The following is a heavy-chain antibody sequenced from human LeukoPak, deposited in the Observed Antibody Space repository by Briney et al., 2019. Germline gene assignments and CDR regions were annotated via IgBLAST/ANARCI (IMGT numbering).Heavy chain of an antibody. CDR1: GFTFGSFA. CDR2: ISGSG. Sequence: QPGGSLRLSCEASGFTFGSFAMSWVRQAPGKGLEWVSGISGSGYYADSVKGRFTISRDKSKTTLYIELNSLRAEDTALYFCAKDGSWGDYQFYFYMDVWGKGTTVTVSS. CDR3: AKDGSWGDYQFYFYMDV. D-gene: IGHD3-16*01. V-gene: IGHV3-23*01. J-gene: IGHJ6*03.